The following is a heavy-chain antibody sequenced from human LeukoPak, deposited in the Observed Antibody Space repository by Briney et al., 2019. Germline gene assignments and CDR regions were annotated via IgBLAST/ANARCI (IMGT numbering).Heavy chain of an antibody. CDR1: GGSISSSSYY. CDR2: IYYTGRT. Sequence: KPSETLSLTCTVSGGSISSSSYYWGWIRQPPGKGLEWIGNIYYTGRTYYNPSLQSRVTISIDTSRNQFSLKLNSVTAADTAVYYCASIPIVRLVDFDYWGQGTLVTVSS. J-gene: IGHJ4*02. D-gene: IGHD3-16*01. V-gene: IGHV4-39*07. CDR3: ASIPIVRLVDFDY.